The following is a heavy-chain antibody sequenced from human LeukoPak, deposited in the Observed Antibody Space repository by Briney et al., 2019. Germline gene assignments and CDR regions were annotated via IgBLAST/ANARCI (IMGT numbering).Heavy chain of an antibody. CDR2: IKQDGSEK. Sequence: GGSLRLPCAASGFTFSDYWMSWVRQAPGKGLEWVANIKQDGSEKYYVDSLKGRFTISRDNAKNSLYLQMNSLRAEDTAVYYCARDFYGDYALSAFDIWGQGAMVTVSS. CDR1: GFTFSDYW. D-gene: IGHD4-17*01. CDR3: ARDFYGDYALSAFDI. J-gene: IGHJ3*02. V-gene: IGHV3-7*01.